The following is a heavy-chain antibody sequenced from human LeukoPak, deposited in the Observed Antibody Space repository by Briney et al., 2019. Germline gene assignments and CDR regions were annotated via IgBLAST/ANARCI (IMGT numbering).Heavy chain of an antibody. CDR2: VTSGSSYI. D-gene: IGHD3-9*01. Sequence: GGSLRLSCAASGFTFSSYNMNWVRQAPGQGLEWVSSVTSGSSYIYYADSVKGRFTISRDNAKSSLYLQMNSLRAEDTAVYYCAREYYDILTGRNPIDYWGQGTLVTVSS. J-gene: IGHJ4*02. CDR1: GFTFSSYN. V-gene: IGHV3-21*04. CDR3: AREYYDILTGRNPIDY.